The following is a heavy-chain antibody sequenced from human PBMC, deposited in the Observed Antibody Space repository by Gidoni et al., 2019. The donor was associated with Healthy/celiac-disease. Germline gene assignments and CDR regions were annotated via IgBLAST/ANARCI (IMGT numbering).Heavy chain of an antibody. J-gene: IGHJ6*03. CDR2: IIPTFGTA. V-gene: IGHV1-69*01. Sequence: QVQLVQSGAEVKKPGSSVKVSCKASGRTFSSYAISWVRQAPGQGLEWMGGIIPTFGTANYAQKFQGRVTITADESTSTAYMELSSLRSEDTAVYYCARARIAAAGPSYYYYMDVWGKGTTVTVSS. D-gene: IGHD6-13*01. CDR3: ARARIAAAGPSYYYYMDV. CDR1: GRTFSSYA.